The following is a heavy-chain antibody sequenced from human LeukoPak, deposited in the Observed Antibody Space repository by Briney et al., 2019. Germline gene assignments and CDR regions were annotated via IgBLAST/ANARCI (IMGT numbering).Heavy chain of an antibody. V-gene: IGHV1-8*03. J-gene: IGHJ3*02. CDR1: GYTFTSYD. D-gene: IGHD3-22*01. CDR2: MNPNSGNT. Sequence: ASVKVSCKASGYTFTSYDINWVRQATGQGLEWMGWMNPNSGNTGYAQKFQGRVTITRNTSISTAYMELSSLRSEDTAVYYCARWYYYDRSGVPGAFDIWGQGTMVTVYS. CDR3: ARWYYYDRSGVPGAFDI.